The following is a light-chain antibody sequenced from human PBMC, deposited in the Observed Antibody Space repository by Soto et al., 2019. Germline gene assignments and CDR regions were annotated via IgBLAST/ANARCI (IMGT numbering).Light chain of an antibody. CDR1: NIGGRS. V-gene: IGLV3-21*02. J-gene: IGLJ2*01. Sequence: SYELTQPPSVSVAPGQTATITCGAHNIGGRSVHWYQQKPGRAPVLVLYDDKSRASGIPERISGSNSGDTATLTVTRVEAGDEADYYCQLWDSNVDHVAFGGGTKLTVL. CDR3: QLWDSNVDHVA. CDR2: DDK.